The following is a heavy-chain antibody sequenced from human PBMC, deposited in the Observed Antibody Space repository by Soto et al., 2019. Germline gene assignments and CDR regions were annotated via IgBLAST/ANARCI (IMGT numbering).Heavy chain of an antibody. V-gene: IGHV3-23*01. J-gene: IGHJ6*02. CDR3: AKDRGSYPSYGMDV. CDR1: RFTFSSYA. D-gene: IGHD1-26*01. Sequence: WSLRLSCAASRFTFSSYAMSWARQAPWKGLEWVSTISGSGDSTYYADSVKGRFTISRDNSKNTLYVQMNSLRAEDTAVYYCAKDRGSYPSYGMDVWGQGTTVTVSS. CDR2: ISGSGDST.